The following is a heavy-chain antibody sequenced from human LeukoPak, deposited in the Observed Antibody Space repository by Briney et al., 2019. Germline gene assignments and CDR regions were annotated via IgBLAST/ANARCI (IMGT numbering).Heavy chain of an antibody. CDR3: ARATVLRFLEWLPPGWFDP. Sequence: ASVKVSCKASGYTFTVYYMHWVRQAPGQGLEWMGRINPNSGGTNYAQKFQGRVTMTRDTSISTAYMELSRLRSDDTAVYYCARATVLRFLEWLPPGWFDPWGQGTLVTVSS. CDR1: GYTFTVYY. J-gene: IGHJ5*02. CDR2: INPNSGGT. D-gene: IGHD3-3*01. V-gene: IGHV1-2*06.